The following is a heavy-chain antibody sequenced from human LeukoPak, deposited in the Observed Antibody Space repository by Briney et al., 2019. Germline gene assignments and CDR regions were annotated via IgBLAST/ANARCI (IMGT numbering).Heavy chain of an antibody. D-gene: IGHD6-19*01. V-gene: IGHV3-15*01. Sequence: GGSLRLSCAASGFTFSNAWMSWVRQAPGKGLEWVGRIKSKTDGGTTDYAAPVKGRFTISRDDSKNTLYLQMNSLRAEDTAVYYCARDEQQWPPGGAFDIWGQGTMVTVSS. J-gene: IGHJ3*02. CDR3: ARDEQQWPPGGAFDI. CDR1: GFTFSNAW. CDR2: IKSKTDGGTT.